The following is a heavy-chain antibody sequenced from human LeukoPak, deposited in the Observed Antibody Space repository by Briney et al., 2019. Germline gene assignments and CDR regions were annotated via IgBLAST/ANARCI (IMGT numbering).Heavy chain of an antibody. J-gene: IGHJ4*02. V-gene: IGHV3-21*01. CDR3: TTVLSSNRYNLCDY. CDR2: IGTSTSYI. CDR1: GFILSSYT. D-gene: IGHD6-13*01. Sequence: GGSLRLSCAASGFILSSYTMNWVRQAPGRGLEWVSSIGTSTSYIFYADSVKGRFTMSRDNAINSVYLHMNSLRAEDTAVYYCTTVLSSNRYNLCDYWGQGTLVTVSS.